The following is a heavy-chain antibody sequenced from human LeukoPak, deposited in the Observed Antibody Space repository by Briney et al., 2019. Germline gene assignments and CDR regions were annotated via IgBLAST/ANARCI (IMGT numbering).Heavy chain of an antibody. Sequence: GGSLRLSCAASGFSFGSYWMTWVRQAPGKGLEWVANIKQDGSEKKYVDSVKGRFTISRDIAKNSVYLQMNSLRAEDTAVYYCARGDVSLHWGQGTLVTVSS. D-gene: IGHD5/OR15-5a*01. CDR1: GFSFGSYW. J-gene: IGHJ4*02. CDR2: IKQDGSEK. V-gene: IGHV3-7*01. CDR3: ARGDVSLH.